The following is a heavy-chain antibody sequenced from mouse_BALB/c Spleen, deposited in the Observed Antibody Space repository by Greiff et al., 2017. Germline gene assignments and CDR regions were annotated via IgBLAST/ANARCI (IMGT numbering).Heavy chain of an antibody. D-gene: IGHD1-1*01. Sequence: VQLQQSGAELVKPGASVKLSCKASGYTFTSYYMYWVKQRPGQGLEWIGEINPSNGGTNFNEKFKSKATLTSDKSSSTAYMELSSLTSEDSAVYYCARDYGSSYDFDVWGAGTTVTVSS. CDR1: GYTFTSYY. V-gene: IGHV1-53*01. CDR3: ARDYGSSYDFDV. J-gene: IGHJ1*01. CDR2: INPSNGGT.